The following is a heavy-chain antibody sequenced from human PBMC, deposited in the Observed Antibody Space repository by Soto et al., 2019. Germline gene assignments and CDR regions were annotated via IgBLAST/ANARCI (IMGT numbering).Heavy chain of an antibody. CDR2: IWYDGSNE. D-gene: IGHD2-15*01. CDR3: ARVAYCSGGACYPDA. V-gene: IGHV3-33*01. Sequence: QVQQVESGGGVVQPGRSLRLSCAASGFRFNTHAMHWVRQAPGKGLEWVAVIWYDGSNEDYVNSVKGRFTISRDNSKNMLNLQMNSLRVEDTGVYYCARVAYCSGGACYPDAWGQGTLVTVSP. CDR1: GFRFNTHA. J-gene: IGHJ5*02.